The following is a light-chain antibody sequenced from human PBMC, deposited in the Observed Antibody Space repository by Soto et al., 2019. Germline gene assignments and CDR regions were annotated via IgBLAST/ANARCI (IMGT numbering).Light chain of an antibody. CDR3: CSYTTSNTRQIV. V-gene: IGLV2-14*03. J-gene: IGLJ1*01. Sequence: QSVLTQPASVYGSPGQSITISCTGTSRDVGGYNYVSWYQHHPGKAPKLMIYDVSNRPSGVSNLFSGSKSGNTASLTISGLQPEDEADYYCCSYTTSNTRQIVFGTGTKVTVL. CDR2: DVS. CDR1: SRDVGGYNY.